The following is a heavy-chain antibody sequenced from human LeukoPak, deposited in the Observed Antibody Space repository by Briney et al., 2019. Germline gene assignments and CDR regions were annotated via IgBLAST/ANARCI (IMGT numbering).Heavy chain of an antibody. D-gene: IGHD1/OR15-1a*01. CDR1: GGSVSSGSYY. J-gene: IGHJ4*02. CDR2: IYYSGST. Sequence: SETLSLTCTVSGGSVSSGSYYWSWIRQPPGKGLEWIGYIYYSGSTNYNPSLKSRVTISVDTSKNQFSLKLSSVTAADTAVYYCARENNQYYFDYWGQGTLVTVSS. CDR3: ARENNQYYFDY. V-gene: IGHV4-61*01.